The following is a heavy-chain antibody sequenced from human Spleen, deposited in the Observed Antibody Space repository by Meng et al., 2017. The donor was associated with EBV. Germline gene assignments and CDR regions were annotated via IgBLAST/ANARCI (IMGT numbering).Heavy chain of an antibody. D-gene: IGHD6-25*01. J-gene: IGHJ4*02. Sequence: QVQPQQWGAGRLKSSATLSPTCLVNGGSLSGYYLSWIRPPPGKGLEWIGEISHSGTTNYNPSLKSRFTISVDTSKNQFSLKLSSVTAADTAVYYCARGGSSERNFDYWGQGTLVTVSS. CDR2: ISHSGTT. CDR3: ARGGSSERNFDY. V-gene: IGHV4-34*01. CDR1: GGSLSGYY.